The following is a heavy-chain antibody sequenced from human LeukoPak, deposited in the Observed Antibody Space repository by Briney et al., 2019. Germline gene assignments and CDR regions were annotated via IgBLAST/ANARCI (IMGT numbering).Heavy chain of an antibody. CDR2: IYPGDSDT. V-gene: IGHV5-51*01. J-gene: IGHJ4*02. CDR3: ARLPYYYDSSGYYGDY. D-gene: IGHD3-22*01. Sequence: GESLKISCKGYGYSFTSYWIGWVRQMPGKGLEWMGIIYPGDSDTRYSPSFQGQVTISADKSISTAYLQWSSLKASDTAMYYCARLPYYYDSSGYYGDYWGQGTLVTVSS. CDR1: GYSFTSYW.